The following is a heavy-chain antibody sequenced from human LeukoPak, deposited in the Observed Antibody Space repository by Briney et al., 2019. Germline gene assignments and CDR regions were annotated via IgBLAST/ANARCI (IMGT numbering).Heavy chain of an antibody. V-gene: IGHV4-4*07. CDR2: IYTSGST. CDR1: GGSISSYY. CDR3: ARETPVIPRQGGWFDP. Sequence: SETLSLTCTVSGGSISSYYWSWIRQPAGKGLEWIGRIYTSGSTNYNPSLKSRVTISVDKSKNQFSLKLSSVTAADTAVYYCARETPVIPRQGGWFDPWGQGTLVTVSS. J-gene: IGHJ5*02. D-gene: IGHD2/OR15-2a*01.